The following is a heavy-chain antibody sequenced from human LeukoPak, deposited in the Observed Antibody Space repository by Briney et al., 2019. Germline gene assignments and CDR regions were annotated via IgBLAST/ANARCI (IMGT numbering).Heavy chain of an antibody. CDR2: ISWNSGSI. CDR1: GFTFDDYA. D-gene: IGHD6-25*01. J-gene: IGHJ4*02. V-gene: IGHV3-9*01. CDR3: ARDRITADKQRLDYYFDY. Sequence: GGSLRLSCAASGFTFDDYAMHWVRQAPGKGLEWVSGISWNSGSIGYADSVKGRFTISRDNAKNSLYLQTNSLRAEDTAVYYCARDRITADKQRLDYYFDYWGQGTLVTVSS.